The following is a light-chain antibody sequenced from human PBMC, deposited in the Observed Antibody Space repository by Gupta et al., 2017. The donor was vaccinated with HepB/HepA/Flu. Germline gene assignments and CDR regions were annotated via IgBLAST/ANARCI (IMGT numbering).Light chain of an antibody. CDR1: SSDIGAYNY. V-gene: IGLV2-14*03. J-gene: IGLJ2*01. CDR3: SSYTSSTIIV. Sequence: QSALTPPASVSGSPGQSITISCTGTSSDIGAYNYVSWYQLHPGQAPKLMIYDVSDRPSGVSNRFSGSKSGNTASLTISGLHTEDEADYFCSSYTSSTIIVFGGGTKLTVL. CDR2: DVS.